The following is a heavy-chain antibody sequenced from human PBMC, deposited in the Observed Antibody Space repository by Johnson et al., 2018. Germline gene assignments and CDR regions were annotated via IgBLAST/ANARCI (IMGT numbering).Heavy chain of an antibody. CDR3: SRQRPWLQPPFYAVDV. Sequence: VQLVQSGGGLVKPGGSLRLSCAASGFTFSTYTIHWVRQAPGKGLEWVSSISSGRDYIYYADSVKGRFTISRDNATNALYLKRDSLRAEGTAVYYFSRQRPWLQPPFYAVDVWGQGTMVTVAS. D-gene: IGHD5-24*01. V-gene: IGHV3-21*01. CDR2: ISSGRDYI. J-gene: IGHJ3*01. CDR1: GFTFSTYT.